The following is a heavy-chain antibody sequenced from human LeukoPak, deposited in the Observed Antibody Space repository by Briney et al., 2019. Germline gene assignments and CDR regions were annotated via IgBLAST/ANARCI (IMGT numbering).Heavy chain of an antibody. CDR2: INHSGST. D-gene: IGHD2-15*01. Sequence: SETLSLTCAVYGGSFSGYYWSWIRQPPGKGLEWIGEINHSGSTNYNPSLKSRVTISVDTSKNQFSLKLSSATAADTAVYYCARHVGYCSGGSCYDFDYWGQGTLVTVSS. J-gene: IGHJ4*02. CDR3: ARHVGYCSGGSCYDFDY. V-gene: IGHV4-34*01. CDR1: GGSFSGYY.